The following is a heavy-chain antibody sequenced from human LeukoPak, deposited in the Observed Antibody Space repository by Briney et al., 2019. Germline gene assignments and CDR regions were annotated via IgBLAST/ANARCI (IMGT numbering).Heavy chain of an antibody. D-gene: IGHD3-16*01. CDR3: ARDSKPGGWPDGFDI. V-gene: IGHV1-2*02. Sequence: GASVKVSCKASGYTFSDYYMHWVRQAPGQRPKWMGWINPDSGGTKYAQNFQGRVTMTRDTSISTVYMELSRLRPDDTAVYYCARDSKPGGWPDGFDIWGQGTMVTVSS. J-gene: IGHJ3*02. CDR1: GYTFSDYY. CDR2: INPDSGGT.